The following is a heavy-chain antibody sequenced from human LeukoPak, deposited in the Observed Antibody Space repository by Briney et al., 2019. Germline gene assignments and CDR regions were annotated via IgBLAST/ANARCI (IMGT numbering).Heavy chain of an antibody. Sequence: GGSLRLSCAASGFTVSSNYMSWVRQAPGKGLEWVSVIYSGGSTYYADSVKGRFTISRDNSKNTLYLQMNSLRAEDTAVYYCASVYYDILTGYYGLADYWGQGTLVTVSS. D-gene: IGHD3-9*01. CDR2: IYSGGST. CDR3: ASVYYDILTGYYGLADY. CDR1: GFTVSSNY. V-gene: IGHV3-66*01. J-gene: IGHJ4*02.